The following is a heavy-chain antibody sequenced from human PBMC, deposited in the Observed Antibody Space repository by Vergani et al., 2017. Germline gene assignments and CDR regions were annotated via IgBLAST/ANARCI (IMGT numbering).Heavy chain of an antibody. V-gene: IGHV2-70*01. CDR3: ARARNDYVWGSYFDY. D-gene: IGHD3-16*01. Sequence: ESGPGLVKPTQTLTLTCTFSGFSLSTSGMCVSWIRQPPGKALEWLALIDWDDGQYYSTSLKTRLTISKDTSKNQVVLTMTNMDPVDTATYYCARARNDYVWGSYFDYWGQGTLVTVSS. CDR1: GFSLSTSGMC. CDR2: IDWDDGQ. J-gene: IGHJ4*02.